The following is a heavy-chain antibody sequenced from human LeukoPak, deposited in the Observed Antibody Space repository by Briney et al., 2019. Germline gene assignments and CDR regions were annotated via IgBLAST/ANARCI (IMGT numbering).Heavy chain of an antibody. Sequence: SGGSLRLSCAASGFSVDYNYMTWVRQAPGRGLEWVASIDDTGTHYAASVKGRFDISRDISKNTVSLHSNNVRADDTGLYFCARESGSLTKVTYYGLDIWGPGTTVAVTS. CDR2: IDDTGT. V-gene: IGHV3-66*01. D-gene: IGHD3-3*01. CDR3: ARESGSLTKVTYYGLDI. J-gene: IGHJ6*02. CDR1: GFSVDYNY.